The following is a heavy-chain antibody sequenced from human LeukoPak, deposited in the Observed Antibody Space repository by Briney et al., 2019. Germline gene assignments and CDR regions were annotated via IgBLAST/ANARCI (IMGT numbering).Heavy chain of an antibody. CDR3: ARGDSSGVPDY. J-gene: IGHJ4*02. CDR1: GFTFSDSF. D-gene: IGHD3-22*01. V-gene: IGHV3-11*01. Sequence: PGGSLRLSCAASGFTFSDSFMNWIRQAPGKGLEWLSYISHSGSNLDYAESVRGRFTISRDNANHSLYLQINSLRAEDTAVYYCARGDSSGVPDYWGQGTLVIVSS. CDR2: ISHSGSNL.